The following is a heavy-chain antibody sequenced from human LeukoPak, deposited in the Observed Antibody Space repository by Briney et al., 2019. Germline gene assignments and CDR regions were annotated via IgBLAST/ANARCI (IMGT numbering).Heavy chain of an antibody. V-gene: IGHV3-30*03. CDR1: GFTFSSYG. J-gene: IGHJ6*02. D-gene: IGHD5-24*01. CDR2: ISYDGSNK. Sequence: GGSLRLSCAASGFTFSSYGMHWVRQAPGKGLEWVAVISYDGSNKYYAGPVKGRFTISRDNSKNTLYLQMNSLRAEDTAVYYCARRDGYRGMDVWGQGTTVTVSS. CDR3: ARRDGYRGMDV.